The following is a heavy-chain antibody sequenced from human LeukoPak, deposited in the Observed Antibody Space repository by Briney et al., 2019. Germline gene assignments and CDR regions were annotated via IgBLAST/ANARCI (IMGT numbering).Heavy chain of an antibody. CDR3: ARPTTVTMVDAFNI. Sequence: GGSLRLSCAAAGFNFSSYWMTWVRQAPGKGLEWVANIKQNGSERYYVDSVKGRFTISRDNAKNSLYLQMNSLRAVDTAVYFCARPTTVTMVDAFNIWGLGTMVTVSS. J-gene: IGHJ3*02. CDR1: GFNFSSYW. V-gene: IGHV3-7*04. CDR2: IKQNGSER. D-gene: IGHD4-17*01.